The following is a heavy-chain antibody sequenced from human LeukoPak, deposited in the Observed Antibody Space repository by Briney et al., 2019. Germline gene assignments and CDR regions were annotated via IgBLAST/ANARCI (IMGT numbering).Heavy chain of an antibody. CDR3: ARDLAESFRYSGSYYTFDY. J-gene: IGHJ4*02. Sequence: ASVKVSCKASGYTFTSYGISWVRQAPGQGLEWMGWFSAYNGNTNYAQKLQGRVTMTTDTSTSTAYMELRSLRSDDTAVYYCARDLAESFRYSGSYYTFDYWGQGTLVTVSS. CDR2: FSAYNGNT. V-gene: IGHV1-18*01. D-gene: IGHD1-26*01. CDR1: GYTFTSYG.